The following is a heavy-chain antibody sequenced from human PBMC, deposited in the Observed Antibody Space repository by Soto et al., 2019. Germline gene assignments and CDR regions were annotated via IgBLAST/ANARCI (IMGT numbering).Heavy chain of an antibody. J-gene: IGHJ5*01. CDR2: IANSVST. CDR3: ARRQAYNWFDS. V-gene: IGHV4-39*01. Sequence: PAETLALTCIVSDGSISSSNYYWAWIRQPPGKGLGWVGSIANSVSTYYNPSLKRRVTISVDTSKNPFSLGVDCVTAADTAVYFCARRQAYNWFDSWGQGTLVTVSS. CDR1: DGSISSSNYY.